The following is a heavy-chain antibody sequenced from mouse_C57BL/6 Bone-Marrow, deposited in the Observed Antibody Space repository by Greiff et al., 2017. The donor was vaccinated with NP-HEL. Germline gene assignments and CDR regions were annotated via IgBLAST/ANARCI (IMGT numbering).Heavy chain of an antibody. CDR2: IWWDDDK. V-gene: IGHV8-8*01. CDR3: ARIAPIYYYGSSGFAY. D-gene: IGHD1-1*01. Sequence: QVTLKVCGPGILQPSQTLSLTCSFSGFSLSTFGMGVGWIRQPSGKGLEWLAHIWWDDDKYYNPALKSRLTISKDTSKNQVFLKIANVDTADTATYYCARIAPIYYYGSSGFAYWGQGTLVTVSA. J-gene: IGHJ3*01. CDR1: GFSLSTFGMG.